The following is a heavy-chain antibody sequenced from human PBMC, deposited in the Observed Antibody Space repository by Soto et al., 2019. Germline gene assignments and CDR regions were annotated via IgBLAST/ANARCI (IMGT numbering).Heavy chain of an antibody. V-gene: IGHV4-59*01. CDR3: ATSMVRGVNNWFDP. CDR2: IYYSGST. D-gene: IGHD3-10*01. J-gene: IGHJ5*02. CDR1: GGSISSYY. Sequence: SETLSLTCTVSGGSISSYYWSWIRQPPGKGLEWIGYIYYSGSTSYNPSLKSRVTISVDTSKSQFSLKLSSVTAADTAVYYCATSMVRGVNNWFDPWGQGTLVTVSS.